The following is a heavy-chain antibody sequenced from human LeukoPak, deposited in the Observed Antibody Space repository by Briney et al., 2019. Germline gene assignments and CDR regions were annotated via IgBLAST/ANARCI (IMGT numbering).Heavy chain of an antibody. D-gene: IGHD3-10*01. CDR1: GFTVSSNY. CDR2: IYSGGST. Sequence: GGSLRLSCAASGFTVSSNYMSWLRQAPGKGLEWVSVIYSGGSTYYADSVKGRFTISRDNSKNTLYLQMNSLRAEDTAVYYCARVYRNTYYYGSSHYFDYWGQGTLVTVSS. V-gene: IGHV3-53*01. J-gene: IGHJ4*02. CDR3: ARVYRNTYYYGSSHYFDY.